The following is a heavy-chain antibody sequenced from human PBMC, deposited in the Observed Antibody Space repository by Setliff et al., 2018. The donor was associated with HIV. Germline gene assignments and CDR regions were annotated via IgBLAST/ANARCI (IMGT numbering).Heavy chain of an antibody. V-gene: IGHV1-69-2*01. Sequence: ASVKVSCKASGYTFTTNYIHWVRQAPGKGLEWMGLVDPENPTTIYAARFQGRVTITADTSTDTAYMELSRLRSEDTAIYYCASERSRGNYYYSLDVWGKGTTVTVSS. CDR2: VDPENPTT. J-gene: IGHJ6*03. CDR3: ASERSRGNYYYSLDV. CDR1: GYTFTTNY.